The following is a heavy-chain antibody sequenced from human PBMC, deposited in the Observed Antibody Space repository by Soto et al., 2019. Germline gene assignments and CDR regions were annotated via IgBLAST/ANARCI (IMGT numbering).Heavy chain of an antibody. CDR1: GGTFSSYA. D-gene: IGHD5-12*01. CDR2: IIPIFGTA. Sequence: SVKVSCKASGGTFSSYAISWVREAPGQGLEWMGGIIPIFGTANYAQKFQGRVTITADESTSTAYMELSSLRSEDTAVYYCARENGDGYKLGNWFDPWGQGTLVTVSS. J-gene: IGHJ5*02. V-gene: IGHV1-69*13. CDR3: ARENGDGYKLGNWFDP.